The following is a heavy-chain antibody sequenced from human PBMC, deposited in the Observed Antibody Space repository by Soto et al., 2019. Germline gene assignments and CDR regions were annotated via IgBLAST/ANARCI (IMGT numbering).Heavy chain of an antibody. J-gene: IGHJ5*02. CDR1: GYTFSSYG. CDR3: ARHDSLWPNWFDP. Sequence: ASVKVSCKASGYTFSSYGISWVRQAPGQGLEWMGWISAHCGNTNYAQKFQGRVTMTTDTSTSTAYMEVRSLRSDDTAVYYCARHDSLWPNWFDPWGQGTLVTVSS. CDR2: ISAHCGNT. V-gene: IGHV1-18*01. D-gene: IGHD3-10*01.